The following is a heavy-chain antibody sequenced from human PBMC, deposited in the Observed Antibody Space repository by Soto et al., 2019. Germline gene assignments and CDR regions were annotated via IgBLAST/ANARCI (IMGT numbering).Heavy chain of an antibody. J-gene: IGHJ4*02. Sequence: EVQLLESGGGLAQPGGSLRLSCAASGFAFSSSAMAWIRQTPGKGLQWVSAITVAGGGIYYADSVKGRFTISRDNSKKTLDLQLNSLRAEETDQYFCAKWPPSPKMGVESHWGQGTLVNVSS. CDR2: ITVAGGGI. D-gene: IGHD1-26*01. CDR1: GFAFSSSA. V-gene: IGHV3-23*01. CDR3: AKWPPSPKMGVESH.